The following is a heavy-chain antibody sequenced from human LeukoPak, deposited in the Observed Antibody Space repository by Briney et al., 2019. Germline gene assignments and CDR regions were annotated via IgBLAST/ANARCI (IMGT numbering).Heavy chain of an antibody. CDR3: AKGYIAARRSPYFDY. J-gene: IGHJ4*02. Sequence: GGSLRLSCAASGFTFDDYVMHWVRQAPGKGLEWVSLICGDGGSTYYADSVKGRFTISRDNSKNSLYLQMNSLRTEDTALYYCAKGYIAARRSPYFDYWGQGTLVTVSS. D-gene: IGHD6-6*01. V-gene: IGHV3-43*02. CDR2: ICGDGGST. CDR1: GFTFDDYV.